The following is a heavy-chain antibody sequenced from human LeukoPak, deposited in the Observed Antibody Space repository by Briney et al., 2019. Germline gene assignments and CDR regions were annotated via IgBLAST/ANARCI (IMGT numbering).Heavy chain of an antibody. J-gene: IGHJ4*02. D-gene: IGHD1-26*01. CDR3: AQWSRYFDY. CDR2: ITGSGTT. V-gene: IGHV3-23*01. CDR1: GFTFSNYG. Sequence: GGSLRLSCAASGFTFSNYGMNWVRQAPGKGLEWVSGITGSGTTYYADSVKGRFTISRDNSKNTLYLQMNSLRAEDTALYFCAQWSRYFDYWGQGTLVTVSS.